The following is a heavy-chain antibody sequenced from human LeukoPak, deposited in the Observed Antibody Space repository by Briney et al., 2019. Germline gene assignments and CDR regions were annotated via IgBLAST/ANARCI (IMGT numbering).Heavy chain of an antibody. Sequence: NPGGSLRLSCAASGFTFSDYWMHWVRQAPGKGLEWVSGISWNSGSIGYADSVKGRFTISRDNAKNSLYLQMNSLRAEDTALYYCARVGGSYYPHQLDYWGQGTLVTVSS. D-gene: IGHD1-26*01. CDR3: ARVGGSYYPHQLDY. V-gene: IGHV3-9*01. CDR2: ISWNSGSI. CDR1: GFTFSDYW. J-gene: IGHJ4*02.